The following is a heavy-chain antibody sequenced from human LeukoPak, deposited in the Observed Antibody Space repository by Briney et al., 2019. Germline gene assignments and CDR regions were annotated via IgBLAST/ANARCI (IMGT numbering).Heavy chain of an antibody. V-gene: IGHV3-30*04. J-gene: IGHJ4*02. Sequence: GRSLRLSCAASGFTFSSYAMHWVRQAPGKGLEWVAVISDNGNNKYYTDSVKGRFTISRDNSKNTLFLQMNSLRVEDTAVYYCAREPQTGYTSDYWGQGTLVTVSS. CDR3: AREPQTGYTSDY. CDR2: ISDNGNNK. D-gene: IGHD1-1*01. CDR1: GFTFSSYA.